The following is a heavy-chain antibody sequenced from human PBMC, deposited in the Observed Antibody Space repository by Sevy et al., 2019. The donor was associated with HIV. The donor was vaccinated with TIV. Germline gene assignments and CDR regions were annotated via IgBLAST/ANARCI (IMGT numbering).Heavy chain of an antibody. CDR2: ISYGGSNK. CDR3: ARDLRSNYNNYFDP. J-gene: IGHJ5*02. V-gene: IGHV3-30-3*01. D-gene: IGHD4-4*01. Sequence: GGSLRLSCAASGFPFSTYAMHWVRQAPGKGLEWVAVISYGGSNKYYADSVKGRFTISRDSSKNTLYLQMNSLTTEDTAVYYCARDLRSNYNNYFDPWGQGTLVTVSS. CDR1: GFPFSTYA.